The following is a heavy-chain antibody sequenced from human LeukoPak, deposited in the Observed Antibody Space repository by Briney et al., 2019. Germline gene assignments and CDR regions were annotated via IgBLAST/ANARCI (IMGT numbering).Heavy chain of an antibody. CDR2: MNPNSGNT. Sequence: ASVKVSCKTSGYTFTSYDINWVRQATGQGLEWMGWMNPNSGNTGYAQKFQGRVTMTRDTSISTAYMELSSLRSEDTAVYYCARGRFRWELEIRDFDYWGQGTLVTVSS. J-gene: IGHJ4*02. V-gene: IGHV1-8*01. CDR1: GYTFTSYD. CDR3: ARGRFRWELEIRDFDY. D-gene: IGHD1-26*01.